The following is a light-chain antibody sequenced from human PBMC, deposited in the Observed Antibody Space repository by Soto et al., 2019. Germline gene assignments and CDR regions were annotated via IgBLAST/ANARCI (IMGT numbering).Light chain of an antibody. CDR1: QSVSSTY. CDR3: QQYSDLPWT. CDR2: GAS. Sequence: EIVLTQSPGTLSLSPGERATLSCRASQSVSSTYLAWYQQKPGQAPRLLIYGASSRATGIPERVSGSGSGTDFTLTISRLEPEDFAVCYCQQYSDLPWTFGQGTTVEIK. J-gene: IGKJ1*01. V-gene: IGKV3-20*01.